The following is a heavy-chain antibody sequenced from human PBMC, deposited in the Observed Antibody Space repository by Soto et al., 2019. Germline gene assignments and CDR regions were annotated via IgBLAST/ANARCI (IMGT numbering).Heavy chain of an antibody. CDR3: ARGIAAAGPKLDS. Sequence: EVQLVESGGGLVQPGGSLRLSCAASGFTFSSYSMNWVRQAPGKGLEWVSYISSATTTIYYADSVKGRFTISRDNAKNSLYLQMNSLRADDTAVYYWARGIAAAGPKLDSWGQGTLVTVSS. V-gene: IGHV3-48*01. CDR2: ISSATTTI. D-gene: IGHD6-25*01. J-gene: IGHJ4*02. CDR1: GFTFSSYS.